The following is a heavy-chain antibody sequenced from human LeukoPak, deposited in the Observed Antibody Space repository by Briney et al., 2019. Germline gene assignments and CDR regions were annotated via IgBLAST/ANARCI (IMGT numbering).Heavy chain of an antibody. Sequence: SETQSLTCTVSGGSISSYYWSWIRQPPGKGLEWIGYIYYSGSTNYNPSLKSRVTISVDTSKNQFSLKLSSVTAADTAVYYCARTGDAFDIWGQGTMVTVSS. J-gene: IGHJ3*02. CDR2: IYYSGST. CDR3: ARTGDAFDI. D-gene: IGHD3/OR15-3a*01. V-gene: IGHV4-59*08. CDR1: GGSISSYY.